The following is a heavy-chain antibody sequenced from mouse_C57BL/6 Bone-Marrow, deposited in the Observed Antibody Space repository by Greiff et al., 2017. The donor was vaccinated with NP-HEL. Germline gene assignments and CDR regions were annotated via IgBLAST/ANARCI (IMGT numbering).Heavy chain of an antibody. CDR1: GFTFSDYG. V-gene: IGHV5-15*01. J-gene: IGHJ1*03. CDR2: ISNLAYSI. Sequence: EVQGVESGGGLVQPGGSLKLSCAASGFTFSDYGMAWVRQAPRKGPEWVAFISNLAYSIYYADTVTGRFTISRENAKNTLYLEMSSRRSEDTAMYYCARQRFPEGYFDVWGTGTTVTVSS. CDR3: ARQRFPEGYFDV.